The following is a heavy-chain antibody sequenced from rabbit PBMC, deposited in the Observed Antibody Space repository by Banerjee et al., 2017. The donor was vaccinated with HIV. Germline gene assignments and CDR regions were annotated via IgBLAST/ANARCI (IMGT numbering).Heavy chain of an antibody. Sequence: QSLEESGGDLVKPGASLTLTCTASGFSLSNNYYMCWVRQAPGKGLEWIACIDAGSSGTTYYASWAKGRFTISKTSSTTVTLQMTSLTGADTATYFCARRYNAGYRPFNLWGQGTLVTVS. J-gene: IGHJ4*01. V-gene: IGHV1S40*01. CDR1: GFSLSNNYY. CDR2: IDAGSSGTT. CDR3: ARRYNAGYRPFNL. D-gene: IGHD7-1*01.